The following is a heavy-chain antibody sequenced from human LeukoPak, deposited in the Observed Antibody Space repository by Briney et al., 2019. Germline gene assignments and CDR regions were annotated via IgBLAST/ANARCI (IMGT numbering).Heavy chain of an antibody. J-gene: IGHJ4*02. D-gene: IGHD6-19*01. CDR3: ACTATKYSSGWYVARDY. V-gene: IGHV1-69*05. CDR1: GGTFSSYA. Sequence: GASVKVSCKASGGTFSSYAISWVRQAPGQGHEWMGGIIPIFGTANYAQKFQGRVTITTDESTSTAYMELSSLRSEDTAVYYCACTATKYSSGWYVARDYWGQGTLVTVSS. CDR2: IIPIFGTA.